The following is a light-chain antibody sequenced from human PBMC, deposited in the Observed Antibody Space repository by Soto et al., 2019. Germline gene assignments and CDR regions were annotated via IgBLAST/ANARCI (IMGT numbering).Light chain of an antibody. J-gene: IGLJ1*01. V-gene: IGLV1-51*01. Sequence: QSVLTQPPSVSATPGQKVTISCSGSSSNIGKNYVSWYQQFPGTAPRLLIYENNKGPSGIPDRFSGSKSGTSATLGIAGLQTGDEADYYCATWDSSLNAYVFGIGTKVTVL. CDR2: ENN. CDR1: SSNIGKNY. CDR3: ATWDSSLNAYV.